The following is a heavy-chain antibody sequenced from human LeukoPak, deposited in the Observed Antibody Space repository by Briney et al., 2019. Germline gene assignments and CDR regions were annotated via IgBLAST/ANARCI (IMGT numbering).Heavy chain of an antibody. CDR1: GDSISSYY. J-gene: IGHJ2*01. CDR3: ARVYYGRTYDYWYFDL. D-gene: IGHD3-10*01. V-gene: IGHV4-59*01. Sequence: SETLSLTCSVSGDSISSYYWTWIRQPPGKGLEWIGYIFYSGSTNYNPSLKSRVTISVDTSKNQFSLKLSSVTAADTAVYFCARVYYGRTYDYWYFDLWGRGTLVTVSS. CDR2: IFYSGST.